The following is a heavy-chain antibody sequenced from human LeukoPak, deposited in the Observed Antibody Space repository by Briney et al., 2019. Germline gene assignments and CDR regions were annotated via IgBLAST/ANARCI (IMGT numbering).Heavy chain of an antibody. CDR3: ARAIESYYYDSSGYYSGYYFDH. V-gene: IGHV4-38-2*02. Sequence: KPSETLSLTCTVSGYSISSGYYCGWIRQPPGKGLEWIGSIYHSGSTYYNPSLKSRVTISVDTSKNKFSLKLSSVTAADTAVYYCARAIESYYYDSSGYYSGYYFDHWGQGTLVTVSS. CDR1: GYSISSGYY. CDR2: IYHSGST. J-gene: IGHJ4*02. D-gene: IGHD3-22*01.